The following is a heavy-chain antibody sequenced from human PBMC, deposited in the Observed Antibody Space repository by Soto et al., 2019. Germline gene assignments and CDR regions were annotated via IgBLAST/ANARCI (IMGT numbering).Heavy chain of an antibody. V-gene: IGHV1-18*01. CDR3: ARHHGPTTSENWFDP. D-gene: IGHD5-12*01. J-gene: IGHJ5*02. CDR2: ISTYSGDT. Sequence: ASVKVSCKASGYTFFTYDISWVRQAPGQGLEWMGWISTYSGDTNYAQKFQGRVTMTTDTSTTTAYLELRSLRSDDTAVYYCARHHGPTTSENWFDPWGQGTLVTVST. CDR1: GYTFFTYD.